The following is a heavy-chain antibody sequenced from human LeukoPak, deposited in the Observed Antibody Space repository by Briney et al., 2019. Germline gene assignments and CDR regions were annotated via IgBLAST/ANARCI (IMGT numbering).Heavy chain of an antibody. CDR3: ARGNYDFWSGPRGY. CDR2: ISWNSGTM. V-gene: IGHV3-9*01. D-gene: IGHD3-3*01. J-gene: IGHJ4*02. CDR1: GFTFDDYA. Sequence: GGSLRLSCAASGFTFDDYAMHWVRQAPGKGLEWVSGISWNSGTMGYADSVKGRFTISRDNAKNSLYLQMNSLRAEDTAVYYCARGNYDFWSGPRGYWGQGTLVTVSS.